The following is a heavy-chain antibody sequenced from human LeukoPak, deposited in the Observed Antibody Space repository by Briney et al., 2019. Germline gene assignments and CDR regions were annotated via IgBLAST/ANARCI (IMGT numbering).Heavy chain of an antibody. V-gene: IGHV3-48*03. Sequence: GGSLRLSCAASGFTFSSYEMNWVRQAPGKGLEWVSYVSSSASTIYYADSVKGRFTISRDNAKNSLYLQMDSLRAEDTAVYYCARDIAYWGQGALVTVSS. J-gene: IGHJ4*02. D-gene: IGHD3-16*02. CDR3: ARDIAY. CDR2: VSSSASTI. CDR1: GFTFSSYE.